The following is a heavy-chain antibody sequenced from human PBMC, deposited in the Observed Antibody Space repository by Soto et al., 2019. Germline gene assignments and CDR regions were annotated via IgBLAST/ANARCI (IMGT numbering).Heavy chain of an antibody. J-gene: IGHJ6*02. CDR2: VNPNSGGT. CDR1: GYTFTDYY. Sequence: ASVKVSCKASGYTFTDYYMHWVRQAPGQGLEWMGWVNPNSGGTNYAQKFQGRVTMTRDTSISTAYMELSRLRSDDTAVYYCARKLELRGSYYYYYDMDVWGQGTTVTVSS. V-gene: IGHV1-2*02. CDR3: ARKLELRGSYYYYYDMDV. D-gene: IGHD1-7*01.